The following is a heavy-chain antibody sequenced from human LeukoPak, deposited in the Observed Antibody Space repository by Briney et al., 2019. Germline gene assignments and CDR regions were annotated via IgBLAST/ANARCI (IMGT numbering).Heavy chain of an antibody. V-gene: IGHV3-53*01. Sequence: GGSLRLSCAASGFTFSSYGMHWVRQAPGKGLEWVSVIYSGGSTYYADSVKGRFTISRDNSKNTLYLQMNSLRAEDTAVYYCARVRWNYADYYYYGMDVWGQGTTVTVSS. CDR3: ARVRWNYADYYYYGMDV. CDR1: GFTFSSYG. J-gene: IGHJ6*02. D-gene: IGHD1-7*01. CDR2: IYSGGST.